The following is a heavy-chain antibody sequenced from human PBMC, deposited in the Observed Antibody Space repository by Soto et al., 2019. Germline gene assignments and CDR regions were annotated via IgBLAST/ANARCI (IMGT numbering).Heavy chain of an antibody. CDR3: ASRDPGTSVDY. CDR1: GGSFTSNNW. J-gene: IGHJ4*02. CDR2: IYRTGST. D-gene: IGHD1-7*01. V-gene: IGHV4-4*02. Sequence: SETLSLTCAVSGGSFTSNNWWTWVRQPPGQGLEWIGEIYRTGSTNYNPSLKSRVTISLDKPENQFSLKVTSLTAADTAVYYCASRDPGTSVDYWGQGTLVNVA.